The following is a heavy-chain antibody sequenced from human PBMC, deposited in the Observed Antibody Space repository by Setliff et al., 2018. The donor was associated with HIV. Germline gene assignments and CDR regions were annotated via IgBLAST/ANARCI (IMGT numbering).Heavy chain of an antibody. D-gene: IGHD2-2*01. CDR1: GASISSNT. CDR2: IYNSVTT. CDR3: ARGGTSSNWFGP. J-gene: IGHJ5*02. Sequence: PSETLSLTCIVSGASISSNTWSWIRQAPGKGLQWIGFIYNSVTTNYNPSLKSRVTISLDTSKNQFSLKLTSVTAADTAVYYCARGGTSSNWFGPWGQGQWSPSPQ. V-gene: IGHV4-59*01.